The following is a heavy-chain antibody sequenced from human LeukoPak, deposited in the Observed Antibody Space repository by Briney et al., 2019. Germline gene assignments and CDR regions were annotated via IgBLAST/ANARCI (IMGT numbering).Heavy chain of an antibody. CDR1: GGTFSSYA. V-gene: IGHV1-69*13. CDR2: IIPISGTA. D-gene: IGHD5-12*01. CDR3: ARSTAYGGYLGIDYYFDY. Sequence: ASVKVSCKPSGGTFSSYAISWVRQAPGQGLEWMGGIIPISGTANYAQKFQGRVTITADESTSTAYMELSSLRSEDTAVYYCARSTAYGGYLGIDYYFDYWGQGTLVTVSS. J-gene: IGHJ4*02.